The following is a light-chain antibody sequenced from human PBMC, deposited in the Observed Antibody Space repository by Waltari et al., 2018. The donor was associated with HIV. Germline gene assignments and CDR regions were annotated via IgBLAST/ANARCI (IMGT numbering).Light chain of an antibody. J-gene: IGLJ1*01. CDR3: CSYAGAYIV. Sequence: QSALTQPRSVSGSPGQSVTISCAGTNSHIDNSNRVSWYQQHPNSAPKLLIFDVTQRPSGVPDRFSGSESGNTASLTISGLQTDDEADYFCCSYAGAYIVFATGTKVTVL. CDR2: DVT. CDR1: NSHIDNSNR. V-gene: IGLV2-11*01.